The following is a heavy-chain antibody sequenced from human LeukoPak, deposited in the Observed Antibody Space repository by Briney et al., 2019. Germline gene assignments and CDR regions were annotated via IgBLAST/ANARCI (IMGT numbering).Heavy chain of an antibody. CDR3: ARDRVYYDFWSGYSYYYYMDV. V-gene: IGHV3-11*04. CDR1: GFTFSDYY. J-gene: IGHJ6*03. D-gene: IGHD3-3*01. CDR2: ISSSGSTI. Sequence: GGSLRLSCAASGFTFSDYYMSWIRQAPGKGLEWVSYISSSGSTIYYADSVKGRFTISRDNAKNSLYLQMNSLRAEDTAVYYCARDRVYYDFWSGYSYYYYMDVWGKGTTVTVSS.